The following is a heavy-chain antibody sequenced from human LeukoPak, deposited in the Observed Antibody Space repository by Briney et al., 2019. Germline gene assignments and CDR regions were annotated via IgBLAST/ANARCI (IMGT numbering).Heavy chain of an antibody. CDR1: GFTFSGSA. V-gene: IGHV3-73*01. CDR3: TRVLRYPDY. Sequence: GGSLRLSCAASGFTFSGSAMHGVRQASGKGLEWVGRIRSKANGYATAYAASVKGRFTISRDDSKNTAYLQMNSLKTEDTAVYYCTRVLRYPDYWGQGTLVTVSS. CDR2: IRSKANGYAT. D-gene: IGHD3-9*01. J-gene: IGHJ4*02.